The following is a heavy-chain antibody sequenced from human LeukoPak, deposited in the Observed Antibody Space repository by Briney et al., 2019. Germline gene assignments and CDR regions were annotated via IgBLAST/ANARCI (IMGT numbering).Heavy chain of an antibody. V-gene: IGHV3-13*01. D-gene: IGHD6-19*01. J-gene: IGHJ6*02. CDR3: ARGGVGIAVAPNYYYGMDV. CDR1: GFTFSSYD. Sequence: GGSLRLSCAASGFTFSSYDMHWVRQATGKGLEWVSAIGTAGDTYYPGSVKGRFTISRENAKTSLYLQMNSLSAGDTAVYYCARGGVGIAVAPNYYYGMDVWGQGTTVTVSS. CDR2: IGTAGDT.